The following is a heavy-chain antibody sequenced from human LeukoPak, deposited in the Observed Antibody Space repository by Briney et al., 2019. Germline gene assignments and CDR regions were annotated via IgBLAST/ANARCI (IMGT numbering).Heavy chain of an antibody. Sequence: PGGSLRLSCAASGFTFSSYAMRWVRQAPGKGLEWVAVISYDGSNKYYADSVKGRFTISRDNSKNTLYLQMNSLRAEDTAVYYCAKDLYSYGYTKGDYWGQGTLVTVSS. CDR2: ISYDGSNK. D-gene: IGHD5-18*01. V-gene: IGHV3-30*04. CDR1: GFTFSSYA. CDR3: AKDLYSYGYTKGDY. J-gene: IGHJ4*02.